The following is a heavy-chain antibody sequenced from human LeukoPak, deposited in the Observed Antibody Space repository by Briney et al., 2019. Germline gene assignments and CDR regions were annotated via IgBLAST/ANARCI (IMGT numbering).Heavy chain of an antibody. CDR3: ARGAMVRGVRSIDY. Sequence: SETLSLTCTVSGGSISSSSYYWGWIRQPPGKGLEWIGSIYYSGSTYYNPSLKSRVTISVDTSKNQFSLKLSSVTAADTAVYYCARGAMVRGVRSIDYWGQGTLVTVSS. J-gene: IGHJ4*02. CDR2: IYYSGST. D-gene: IGHD3-10*01. CDR1: GGSISSSSYY. V-gene: IGHV4-39*07.